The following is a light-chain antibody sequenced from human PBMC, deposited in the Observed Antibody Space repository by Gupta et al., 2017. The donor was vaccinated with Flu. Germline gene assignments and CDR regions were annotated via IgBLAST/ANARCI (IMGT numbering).Light chain of an antibody. J-gene: IGLJ2*01. CDR2: EVS. CDR3: TSYTTSSTLV. Sequence: QSALTQPASVSGSPGQSITISCTGTSSDVGGYNYVSWYQQHPGNAPKLISDEVSQRPSGVSNRFSGSNSGSTAFLTISGLQAEDEAHYYCTSYTTSSTLVFGGGTKLTVL. V-gene: IGLV2-14*01. CDR1: SSDVGGYNY.